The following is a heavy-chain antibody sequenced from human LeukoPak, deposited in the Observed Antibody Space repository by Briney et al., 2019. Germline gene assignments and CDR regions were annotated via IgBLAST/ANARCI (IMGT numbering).Heavy chain of an antibody. CDR1: GFTFDDYA. CDR2: ISWNSGSI. D-gene: IGHD3-10*01. Sequence: PGRSLRLSCAASGFTFDDYAMHWVRQAPGKGLEWVSGISWNSGSIGYADSVKGRFTISRDNAKNSLYLQMNSLRAEYTALYYCAKENYYATSGMDVWGQGTTVTVSS. J-gene: IGHJ6*02. V-gene: IGHV3-9*01. CDR3: AKENYYATSGMDV.